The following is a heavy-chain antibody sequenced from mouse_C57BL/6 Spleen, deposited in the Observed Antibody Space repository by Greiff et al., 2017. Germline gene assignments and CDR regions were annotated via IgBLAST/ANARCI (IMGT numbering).Heavy chain of an antibody. CDR2: IYWDDDK. D-gene: IGHD1-1*01. CDR3: ARREGGSSYGAMDY. V-gene: IGHV8-12*01. J-gene: IGHJ4*01. CDR1: GFSLSTSGMG. Sequence: QVTLKESGPGILQSSQTLSLTCSFSGFSLSTSGMGVSWIRQPSGKGLEWLAHIYWDDDKRYNPSQKSRLTISKDTSRNQVFLKITSVDTADTATYYCARREGGSSYGAMDYWGQGTSVTVSS.